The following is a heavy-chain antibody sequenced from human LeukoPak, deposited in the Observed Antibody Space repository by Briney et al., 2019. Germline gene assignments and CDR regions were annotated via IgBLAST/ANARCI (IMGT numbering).Heavy chain of an antibody. CDR1: GFSLSTSAVG. CDR2: IYWDDDK. Sequence: SGPTLANPTQTLTLTCTFSGFSLSTSAVGVGWIRQPPRKALEWLALIYWDDDKRYSPSLKNRLTITKEAPKNLGVLTITNLYPVDTATYYCSLYDSSGYYQRDYWGQGALVTVSS. V-gene: IGHV2-5*02. D-gene: IGHD3-22*01. J-gene: IGHJ4*02. CDR3: SLYDSSGYYQRDY.